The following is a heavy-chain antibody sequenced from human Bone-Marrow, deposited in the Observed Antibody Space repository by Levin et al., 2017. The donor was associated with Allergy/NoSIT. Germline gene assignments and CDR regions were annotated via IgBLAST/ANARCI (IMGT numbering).Heavy chain of an antibody. CDR1: GYTLTELS. CDR3: ATPRSPRNDYGDYGYFQH. D-gene: IGHD4-17*01. V-gene: IGHV1-24*01. Sequence: ASVKVSCKVSGYTLTELSMHWVRQAPGKGLEWMGGFDPEDGETIYAQKFQGRVTMTEDTSTDTAYMELSSLRSEDTAVYYCATPRSPRNDYGDYGYFQHWGQGTLVTVSS. J-gene: IGHJ1*01. CDR2: FDPEDGET.